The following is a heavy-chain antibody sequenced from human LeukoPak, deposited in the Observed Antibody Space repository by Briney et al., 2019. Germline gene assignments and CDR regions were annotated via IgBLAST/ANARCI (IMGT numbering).Heavy chain of an antibody. V-gene: IGHV4-59*01. D-gene: IGHD6-13*01. Sequence: SETLSLTCAVYGGSFSGYYWSWIRQPPGKGLEWIGYIYYSGSTNYNPSLKSRVTISVDTSKNQFSLKLSSVTAADTAVYYCARGDRYSSSWFPFDPWGQGTLVTVSS. CDR2: IYYSGST. CDR1: GGSFSGYY. CDR3: ARGDRYSSSWFPFDP. J-gene: IGHJ5*02.